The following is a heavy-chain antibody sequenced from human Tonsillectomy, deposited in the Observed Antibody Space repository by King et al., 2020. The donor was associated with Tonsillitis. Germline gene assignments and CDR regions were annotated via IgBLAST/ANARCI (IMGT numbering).Heavy chain of an antibody. CDR1: GFTFSSYA. J-gene: IGHJ3*02. Sequence: VQLVESGGGLVQPGGSLRLSCAASGFTFSSYAMSWVRQAPGRGLEWVSAISGSGGSTYYADSVKGRFTISRDNSKNTLYLQMNSLRAEDTAVYYCAKDQAQQYDFWSGEGAFDIWGQGTMVTVSS. V-gene: IGHV3-23*04. D-gene: IGHD3-3*01. CDR2: ISGSGGST. CDR3: AKDQAQQYDFWSGEGAFDI.